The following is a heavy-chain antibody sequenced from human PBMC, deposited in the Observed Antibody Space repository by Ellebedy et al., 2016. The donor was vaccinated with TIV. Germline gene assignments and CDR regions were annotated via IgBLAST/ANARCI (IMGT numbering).Heavy chain of an antibody. Sequence: GESLKISXAASGFTFSDYSMNWVRQAPGKGLEWISYINSSSGTIYYADSVKGRFTISRDNAKNSLYLQMNSLRAEDTAVYYCATAYSSWNGDSYYGMDVWGQGTTVTVSS. J-gene: IGHJ6*02. D-gene: IGHD6-13*01. CDR1: GFTFSDYS. V-gene: IGHV3-48*04. CDR2: INSSSGTI. CDR3: ATAYSSWNGDSYYGMDV.